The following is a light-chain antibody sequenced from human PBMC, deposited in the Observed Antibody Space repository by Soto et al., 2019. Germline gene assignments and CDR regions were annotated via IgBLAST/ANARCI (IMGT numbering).Light chain of an antibody. CDR1: QPLNGY. V-gene: IGKV3-11*01. Sequence: EIVLTQSPGTLSLSPGERATLSCRASQPLNGYLAWYQQKPGQAPSLLIYDVSNRATGVPARFSGSGSETDFTLTISSLEPEDFAVYYCQQRSNWVWTFGQGTKVEIK. J-gene: IGKJ1*01. CDR2: DVS. CDR3: QQRSNWVWT.